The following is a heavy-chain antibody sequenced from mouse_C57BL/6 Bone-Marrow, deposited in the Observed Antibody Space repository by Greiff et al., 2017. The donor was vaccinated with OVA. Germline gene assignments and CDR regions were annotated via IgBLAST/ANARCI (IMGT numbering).Heavy chain of an antibody. Sequence: QVQLQQSGAELAKPGASVKLSCKASGYTFTSYWMHWVKQRPGKGLEWIGYISPSSGYTKYNQKFKDKATLTANKSSSTAYMQLRSLTYEDSAVDYCARDGWLLRFADWGQGTLVTVSA. CDR1: GYTFTSYW. V-gene: IGHV1-7*01. J-gene: IGHJ3*01. CDR3: ARDGWLLRFAD. CDR2: ISPSSGYT. D-gene: IGHD2-3*01.